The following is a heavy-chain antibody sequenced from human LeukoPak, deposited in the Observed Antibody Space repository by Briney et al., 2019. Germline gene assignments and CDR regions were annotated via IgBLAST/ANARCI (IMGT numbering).Heavy chain of an antibody. V-gene: IGHV4-59*12. D-gene: IGHD6-6*01. CDR2: IYYSGST. CDR1: GGSISSYY. J-gene: IGHJ4*02. Sequence: SETLSLTCTVSGGSISSYYWSWIRQPPGKGLEWIGYIYYSGSTYYNPSLKSRVTISVDTSKNQFSLKLSSVTAADTAVYDCARVMVYSSSSPFDYWGQGTLVTVSS. CDR3: ARVMVYSSSSPFDY.